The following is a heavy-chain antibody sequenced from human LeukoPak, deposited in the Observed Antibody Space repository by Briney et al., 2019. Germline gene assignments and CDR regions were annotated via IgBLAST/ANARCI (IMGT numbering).Heavy chain of an antibody. Sequence: GGSLRLSCGASGFTFSDYYMSWIRQAPGKGLEWVGFIRSKAYGGTTEYAAAVKGRFTISRDDSKSIAYLQMNSLKTEDTAVYYCTRDSPPGYCSGGSCYISNAFDIWGQGTMVTVSS. D-gene: IGHD2-15*01. CDR3: TRDSPPGYCSGGSCYISNAFDI. V-gene: IGHV3-49*03. J-gene: IGHJ3*02. CDR2: IRSKAYGGTT. CDR1: GFTFSDYY.